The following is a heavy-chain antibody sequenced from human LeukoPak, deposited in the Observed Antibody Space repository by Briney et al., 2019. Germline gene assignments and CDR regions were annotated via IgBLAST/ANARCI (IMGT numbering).Heavy chain of an antibody. D-gene: IGHD2-15*01. CDR3: AKYGFGYSPPPWFDP. CDR2: IRYDGSNK. Sequence: PGGSLRLSCAASGFTFSSYGMHWVRQAPGKGLEWVAFIRYDGSNKYYADSVKGRFTISRDNSKNTLYLQMNSLRAEDTAVYYCAKYGFGYSPPPWFDPWGQGTLVTVSS. V-gene: IGHV3-30*02. CDR1: GFTFSSYG. J-gene: IGHJ5*02.